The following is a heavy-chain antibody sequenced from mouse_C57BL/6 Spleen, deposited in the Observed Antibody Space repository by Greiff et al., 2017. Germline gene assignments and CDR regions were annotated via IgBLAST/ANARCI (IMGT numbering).Heavy chain of an antibody. D-gene: IGHD2-10*02. CDR3: ARRGYEGAMDY. CDR2: IHPNSGST. V-gene: IGHV1-64*01. J-gene: IGHJ4*01. Sequence: QVQLQQSGAELVKPGASVKLSCKASGYTFTSYWMHWVKQRPGQGLEWIGMIHPNSGSTNYNEKFKSKATLTVDKSSSTAYMQLSSLTSEDAAVYYCARRGYEGAMDYWGQGTSVTVSS. CDR1: GYTFTSYW.